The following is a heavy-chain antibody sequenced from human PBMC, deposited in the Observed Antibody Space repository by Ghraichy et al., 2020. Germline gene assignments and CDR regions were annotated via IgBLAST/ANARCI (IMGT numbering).Heavy chain of an antibody. J-gene: IGHJ6*02. D-gene: IGHD6-13*01. CDR3: ARDIKSSSWSYFYYAVDV. V-gene: IGHV3-30-3*01. CDR1: GFTFSTYS. Sequence: GESLNISCAASGFTFSTYSMHWVRQAPGKGPEWVAVVSHDGNFKYYADSVKGRFTITRDNSKNTLLLQMNNLRAEDTALYYCARDIKSSSWSYFYYAVDVWGQGTTVTVSS. CDR2: VSHDGNFK.